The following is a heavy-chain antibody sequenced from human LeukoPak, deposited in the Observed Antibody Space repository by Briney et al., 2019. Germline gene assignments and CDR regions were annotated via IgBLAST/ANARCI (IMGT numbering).Heavy chain of an antibody. CDR2: FYYSGNT. D-gene: IGHD5-18*01. Sequence: SETLSLTCTVSGGSNSSSTYYWGWIRQPPGVGLEWIGTFYYSGNTYYNSSLKSRLTISVDTSKNQFSLKLSSVTVADTAVYYCARHPGYSYAIDYWGQGTLVTVSS. CDR3: ARHPGYSYAIDY. J-gene: IGHJ4*02. V-gene: IGHV4-39*01. CDR1: GGSNSSSTYY.